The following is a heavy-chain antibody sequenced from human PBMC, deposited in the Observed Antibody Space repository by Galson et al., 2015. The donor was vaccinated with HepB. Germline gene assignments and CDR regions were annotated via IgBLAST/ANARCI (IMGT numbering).Heavy chain of an antibody. V-gene: IGHV3-7*03. D-gene: IGHD5-18*01. J-gene: IGHJ4*02. CDR2: IKQDGSEK. CDR3: AKDRVPDTAMATFDY. Sequence: SLRLSCAASGFTFSSYWMSWVRQAPGKGLEWVANIKQDGSEKYYVDSVKGRFTISRDNAKNSLYLQMNSLRAEDTALYYCAKDRVPDTAMATFDYWGQGTLVTVSS. CDR1: GFTFSSYW.